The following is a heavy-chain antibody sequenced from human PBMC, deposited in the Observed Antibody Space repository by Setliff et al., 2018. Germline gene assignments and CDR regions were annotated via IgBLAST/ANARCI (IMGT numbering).Heavy chain of an antibody. J-gene: IGHJ6*03. CDR1: GGSISSYY. V-gene: IGHV4-4*08. D-gene: IGHD1-26*01. CDR3: PRAPPNRYSGSYEYFYMDV. CDR2: IYSSGRT. Sequence: PSETLSLTCTVSGGSISSYYWIWIRQPPGKGLEWIGYIYSSGRTNYNPSLKSRVTLSVDTSNNQFSLKVSSVTAADPAVYYCPRAPPNRYSGSYEYFYMDVWGKGTTVTVSS.